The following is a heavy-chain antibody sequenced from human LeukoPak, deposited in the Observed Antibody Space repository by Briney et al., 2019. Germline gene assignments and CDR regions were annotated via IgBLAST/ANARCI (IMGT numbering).Heavy chain of an antibody. V-gene: IGHV3-53*01. J-gene: IGHJ4*02. CDR1: GFTVSSSY. CDR3: AKDLVYDSSGPQYYFDY. D-gene: IGHD3-22*01. Sequence: SGGSLRLSCAASGFTVSSSYMSWVRQAPGKGLEWVSVIYIVGSTYYADSVKGRFTISRDNSKNTLYLQMNSLRAEDTAVYYCAKDLVYDSSGPQYYFDYWGQGTLVTVSS. CDR2: IYIVGST.